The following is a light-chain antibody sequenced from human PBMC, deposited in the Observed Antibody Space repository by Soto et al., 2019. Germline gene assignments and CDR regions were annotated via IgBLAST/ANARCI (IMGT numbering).Light chain of an antibody. Sequence: QSVLTQPASVSGSPGQSITISCTGSSSDVGGYNYVSWYQQHPGKAPKLMISEVSNRPSGGSNRFAGSKSGNTASLTISGLQAEDEGDYYCSSYTSSSTRVFGGGTKLTAL. CDR2: EVS. CDR3: SSYTSSSTRV. CDR1: SSDVGGYNY. J-gene: IGLJ3*02. V-gene: IGLV2-14*01.